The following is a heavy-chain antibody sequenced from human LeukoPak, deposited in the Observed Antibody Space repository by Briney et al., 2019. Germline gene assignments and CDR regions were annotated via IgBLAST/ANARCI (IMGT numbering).Heavy chain of an antibody. D-gene: IGHD3-16*02. J-gene: IGHJ4*02. V-gene: IGHV3-48*01. CDR3: VRDRGISFYFDY. CDR2: IDSSSSTI. Sequence: GGSLRLSCAVSGFPFITYNMNWVRQAPGKGLEWVSYIDSSSSTIYYADSVKGRFTVSRDNAKNSLDLQMNSLRADDTAVHYCVRDRGISFYFDYWGQGTLVTVSS. CDR1: GFPFITYN.